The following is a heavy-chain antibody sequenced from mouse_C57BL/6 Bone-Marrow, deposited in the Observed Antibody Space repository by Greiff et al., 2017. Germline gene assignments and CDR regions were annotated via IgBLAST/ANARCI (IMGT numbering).Heavy chain of an antibody. Sequence: EVQLQQSGPELVKPGASVTISCKASGYSFTDYNMNWVKQSNGKSLEWIGVINPNTGTTSYNQKFKGKATLTVAQSSSTAYMQLNSLTSEDSAVYYCARGRSYYSNSGRGLFSYWGQGTLVTVSA. CDR1: GYSFTDYN. V-gene: IGHV1-39*01. J-gene: IGHJ3*01. CDR3: ARGRSYYSNSGRGLFSY. CDR2: INPNTGTT. D-gene: IGHD2-5*01.